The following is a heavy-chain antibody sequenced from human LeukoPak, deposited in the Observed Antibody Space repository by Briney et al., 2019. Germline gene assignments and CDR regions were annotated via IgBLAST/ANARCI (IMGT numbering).Heavy chain of an antibody. CDR3: ARVDCSPDY. J-gene: IGHJ4*02. Sequence: ASVKVSCKASGYTFTSYDINWARQATGQGLEWMGWMNPNSGNTGYAQKFQGRVTMTRYTSISTAYMELSSLRFEDTAVYFCARVDCSPDYWGQGTLVTVSS. V-gene: IGHV1-8*01. CDR1: GYTFTSYD. D-gene: IGHD2-15*01. CDR2: MNPNSGNT.